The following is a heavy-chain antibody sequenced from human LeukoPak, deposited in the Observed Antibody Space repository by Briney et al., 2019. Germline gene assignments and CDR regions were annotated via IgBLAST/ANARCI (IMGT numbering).Heavy chain of an antibody. D-gene: IGHD2-2*02. CDR2: ISGSAHKI. J-gene: IGHJ4*02. CDR1: GITFSNYA. Sequence: GGSLRLSCVASGITFSNYAVSWVRQAPEKGLDWVSAISGSAHKIRYADSVKGRFTISRDNSENIVYLQMNNLRVEDTAVYYCARDQGYCSSTSCYTGFDYWGQGTLVTVSS. CDR3: ARDQGYCSSTSCYTGFDY. V-gene: IGHV3-23*01.